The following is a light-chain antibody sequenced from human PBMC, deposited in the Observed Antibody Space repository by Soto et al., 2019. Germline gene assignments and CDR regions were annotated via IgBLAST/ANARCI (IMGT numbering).Light chain of an antibody. CDR3: LLSYNADRV. V-gene: IGLV7-46*01. CDR1: TGAVTSGHY. J-gene: IGLJ3*02. CDR2: DTT. Sequence: QAVVTQESSLTVSPGWTATLTCGSSTGAVTSGHYPYWFQQKPGQAPRTLIYDTTNKHSWTPARFSGSLLGGKAALTLSGEQPEDDADYYSLLSYNADRVFGGG.